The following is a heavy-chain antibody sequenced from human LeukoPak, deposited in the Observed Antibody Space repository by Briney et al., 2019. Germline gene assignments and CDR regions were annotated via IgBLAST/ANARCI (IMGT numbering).Heavy chain of an antibody. CDR3: ATWEDSGTDYQPAAFDI. J-gene: IGHJ3*02. Sequence: GGSLRLSCAVSGFTVRSKDVSWVRQAPGKGLEWVSVIYSGGSTYYAHSVKGRFTIPRDNSKNPLYLQMSSLKVEDTAVYYCATWEDSGTDYQPAAFDIWAQETMVTVSS. D-gene: IGHD4/OR15-4a*01. CDR1: GFTVRSKD. CDR2: IYSGGST. V-gene: IGHV3-53*01.